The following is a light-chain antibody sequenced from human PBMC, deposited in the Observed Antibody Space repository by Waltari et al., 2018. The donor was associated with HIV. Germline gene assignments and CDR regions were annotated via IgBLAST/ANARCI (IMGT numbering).Light chain of an antibody. CDR1: KIGGES. CDR2: DDS. Sequence: SYVVTQPPSVSVAPGETATITCGGNKIGGESVHWYQQKPGQAPVLVMYDDSDRPPGIPERLSASNSGNPATLTISRVEAGDEADYYCQVWDIRSDSVVFGGGTKLTVL. V-gene: IGLV3-21*04. J-gene: IGLJ2*01. CDR3: QVWDIRSDSVV.